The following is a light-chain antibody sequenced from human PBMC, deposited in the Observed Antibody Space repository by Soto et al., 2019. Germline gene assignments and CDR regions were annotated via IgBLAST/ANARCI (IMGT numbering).Light chain of an antibody. CDR3: AAWDDSLSGPV. CDR1: SSNIGSNY. Sequence: QAVVTQPPSASGTPGQRVTISCSGSSSNIGSNYVYWYQQLPGTAPKLLIYRNNQRPSGVPDRFSGSKSGTSASLAISGLRYEHEADYYCAAWDDSLSGPVFGGGTQLTVL. CDR2: RNN. J-gene: IGLJ7*01. V-gene: IGLV1-47*01.